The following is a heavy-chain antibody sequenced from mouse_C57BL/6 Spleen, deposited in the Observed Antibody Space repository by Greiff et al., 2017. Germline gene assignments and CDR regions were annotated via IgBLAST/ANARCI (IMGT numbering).Heavy chain of an antibody. CDR3: ARDDYYGSSSAWFAY. J-gene: IGHJ3*01. V-gene: IGHV7-1*01. D-gene: IGHD1-1*01. Sequence: EVKVVESGGGLVQSGRSLRLSCATSGFTFSDFYMEWVRQAPGKGLEWIAASRNKANDYTTEYSASVKGRFIVSRDTSQSILYLQMNALRAEDTAMYYCARDDYYGSSSAWFAYWGQGTLVTVSA. CDR2: SRNKANDYTT. CDR1: GFTFSDFY.